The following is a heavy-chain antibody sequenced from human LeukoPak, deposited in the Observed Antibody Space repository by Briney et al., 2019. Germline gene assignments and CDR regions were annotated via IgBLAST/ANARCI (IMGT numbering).Heavy chain of an antibody. J-gene: IGHJ4*02. CDR1: GGTFSSYT. CDR3: ARGREVVITTEYYFDY. D-gene: IGHD3-22*01. V-gene: IGHV1-69*02. CDR2: IIPILGIA. Sequence: GASVKVSCKASGGTFSSYTISWVRQAPGQGLEWMGRIIPILGIANYAQKFQGRVTITADKSTSTAYIELSSLRSEDTAVYYCARGREVVITTEYYFDYWGQGTLVTVSS.